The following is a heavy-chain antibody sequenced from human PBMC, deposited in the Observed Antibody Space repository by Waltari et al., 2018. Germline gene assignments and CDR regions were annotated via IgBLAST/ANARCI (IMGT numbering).Heavy chain of an antibody. V-gene: IGHV4-39*07. J-gene: IGHJ4*02. D-gene: IGHD3-10*01. CDR1: GGSISSSSYY. CDR2: LYYSGRT. CDR3: ARDTGGYYGSGSYGN. Sequence: QLQLQESGPGLVKPSETLSLTCTVSGGSISSSSYYLGWIRQPPGKGLEWIGSLYYSGRTFYNPPLKRRGTRSVDTSKNQFSLKLSSVTAAVTAVYYCARDTGGYYGSGSYGNWGQGTLVTVSS.